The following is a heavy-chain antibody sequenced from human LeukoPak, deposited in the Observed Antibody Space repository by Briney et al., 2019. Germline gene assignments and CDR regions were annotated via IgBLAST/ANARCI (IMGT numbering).Heavy chain of an antibody. V-gene: IGHV3-23*01. D-gene: IGHD3-10*01. Sequence: PGGSLRLSCAASGFTFSSYGMHWVRQAPGKGLEWVSAISGSGGSTYYADSVKGRFTISRDNSKNTLYLQMNSLRAEDTAVYYCAKDLGKDYGSGSYFGYWGQGTLVTVSS. CDR2: ISGSGGST. CDR1: GFTFSSYG. J-gene: IGHJ4*02. CDR3: AKDLGKDYGSGSYFGY.